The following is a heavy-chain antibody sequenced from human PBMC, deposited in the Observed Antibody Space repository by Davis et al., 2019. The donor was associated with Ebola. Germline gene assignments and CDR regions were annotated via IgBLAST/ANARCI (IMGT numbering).Heavy chain of an antibody. J-gene: IGHJ6*04. D-gene: IGHD3-3*01. V-gene: IGHV3-23*01. CDR1: GFTIGSYA. CDR3: AKSGLSFGVVKYHYGMDV. Sequence: PAGSLSLSCAASGFTIGSYAMNWVRQVPGKGLEWVSVISGSASHRSYADSVKGRFTISRDNSKKTLYLQMNSLRAEDTAVYYCAKSGLSFGVVKYHYGMDVWGKGTTVTVSS. CDR2: ISGSASHR.